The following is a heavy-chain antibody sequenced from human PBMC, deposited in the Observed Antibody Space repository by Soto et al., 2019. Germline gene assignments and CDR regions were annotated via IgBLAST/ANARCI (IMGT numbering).Heavy chain of an antibody. V-gene: IGHV3-15*07. CDR2: IKSKTDGGTT. Sequence: GGSLRLSCAASGFTFSNAWMNWVRQAPGKGLEWVGRIKSKTDGGTTDYAAPVKGRFTISRDDSKNTLYLQMNSLKTEDTAVYYCTTVNFWSGYPNRDYWGQGTLVTVSS. CDR1: GFTFSNAW. J-gene: IGHJ4*02. D-gene: IGHD3-3*01. CDR3: TTVNFWSGYPNRDY.